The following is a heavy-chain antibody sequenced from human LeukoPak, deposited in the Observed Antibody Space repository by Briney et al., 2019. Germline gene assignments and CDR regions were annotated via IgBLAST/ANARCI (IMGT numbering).Heavy chain of an antibody. V-gene: IGHV3-13*01. CDR1: GFTFSYYD. J-gene: IGHJ3*01. Sequence: GGSLRLSCAASGFTFSYYDMHWVRQVTGKSLEWVSGIGKDGSTYYPGSVKGRFTISRENARNSLYLQMNSLRAEDTAVYYCIRDLGLSHAYGAFDVWGQGTMVTVSS. D-gene: IGHD3-16*01. CDR2: IGKDGST. CDR3: IRDLGLSHAYGAFDV.